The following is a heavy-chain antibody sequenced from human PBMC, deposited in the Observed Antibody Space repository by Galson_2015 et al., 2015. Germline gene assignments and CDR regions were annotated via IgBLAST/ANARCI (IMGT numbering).Heavy chain of an antibody. CDR1: GFCVGSKY. J-gene: IGHJ6*02. CDR3: SSGADDYYYYGMDV. Sequence: SVRVPFPASGFCVGSKYMLWARQAPGKGLEWGSVMYRGGSTYYADSVKGRFTISRDNSKNTLYLQMNSLRAEDTALYYCSSGADDYYYYGMDVWGQGTTVTVSS. V-gene: IGHV3-53*01. CDR2: MYRGGST.